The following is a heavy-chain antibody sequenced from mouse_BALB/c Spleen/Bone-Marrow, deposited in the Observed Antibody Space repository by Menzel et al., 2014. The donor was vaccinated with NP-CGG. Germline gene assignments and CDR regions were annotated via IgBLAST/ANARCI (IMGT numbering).Heavy chain of an antibody. V-gene: IGHV5-17*02. CDR1: GFTFSSFG. CDR3: ARSGSSSGYFDY. CDR2: ISSGSSTV. D-gene: IGHD1-1*01. Sequence: EVQVVESGGGLVQPGGSRKLSCAASGFTFSSFGMHWVRQAPEKGLEWVAYISSGSSTVYYADKVMGRFTISRDNPKNTLCLQMTSLRSEDTAMYYCARSGSSSGYFDYWGQGTTLTVSS. J-gene: IGHJ2*01.